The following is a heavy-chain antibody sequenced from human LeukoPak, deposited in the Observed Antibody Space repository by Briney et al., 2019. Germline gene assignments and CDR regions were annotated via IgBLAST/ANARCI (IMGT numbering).Heavy chain of an antibody. CDR3: VGGSGWLPDY. J-gene: IGHJ4*02. V-gene: IGHV3-7*01. CDR1: GLTSSISW. Sequence: GGSLRLSCAASGLTSSISWMNWVRQAPGKGLEWVANINQDGSEKFYVDSVKGRFTISRDNARNSLYLQVNSLRVEDTAVYYCVGGSGWLPDYWGQGTLVTVSS. CDR2: INQDGSEK. D-gene: IGHD6-19*01.